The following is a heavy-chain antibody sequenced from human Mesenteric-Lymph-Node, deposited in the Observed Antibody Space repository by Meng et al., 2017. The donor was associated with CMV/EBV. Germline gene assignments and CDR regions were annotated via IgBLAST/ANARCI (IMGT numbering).Heavy chain of an antibody. Sequence: LSLTCAGYGGSFSGYYWSWIRQPPGKGLEWIGEINHSGSTNYNPSLKSRVTISVDTSKNQFSLKLSSVTAADTAVYYCAGHPRDFDFWGQGTLVTVSS. J-gene: IGHJ4*02. CDR3: AGHPRDFDF. V-gene: IGHV4-34*01. CDR2: INHSGST. CDR1: GGSFSGYY.